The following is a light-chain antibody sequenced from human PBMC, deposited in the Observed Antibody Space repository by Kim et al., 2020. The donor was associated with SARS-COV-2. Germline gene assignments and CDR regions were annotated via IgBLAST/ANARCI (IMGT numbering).Light chain of an antibody. J-gene: IGLJ1*01. CDR2: DVT. V-gene: IGLV2-14*04. CDR3: SSSASSSTYV. Sequence: GQSIHISCTGTRCDVGRYNYVSWYQQYPGKAPKLMIYDVTKRPSGVSDRFSGSKSGNTASLTISGLQAEDEADYYCSSSASSSTYVFGTGTKVTVL. CDR1: RCDVGRYNY.